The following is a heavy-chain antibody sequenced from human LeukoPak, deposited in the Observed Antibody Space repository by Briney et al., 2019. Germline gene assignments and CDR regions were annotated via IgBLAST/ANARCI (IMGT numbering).Heavy chain of an antibody. CDR2: IYYSGST. V-gene: IGHV4-59*06. D-gene: IGHD2-2*01. Sequence: SETLSLTCTVSGGSISSYYWSWIRQPPGKGLEWIGYIYYSGSTYYNPSLKSRVTISVDTSKNQFSLKLSSVTAADTAVYYCASRMESAAIDYWGQGTLVTVSP. J-gene: IGHJ4*02. CDR3: ASRMESAAIDY. CDR1: GGSISSYY.